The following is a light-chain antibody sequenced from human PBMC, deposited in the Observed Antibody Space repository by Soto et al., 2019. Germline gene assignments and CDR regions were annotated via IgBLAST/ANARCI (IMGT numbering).Light chain of an antibody. Sequence: DIQMTQSPSSLSASVGDRVTITCRASQSISSYLNWYQQKPGKAPNLLIFAASTLQSGAPSRFRGSGSGTDFTLTISSLQPEDFATYYCQQSYSAPPTFGQGTKVDIK. V-gene: IGKV1-39*01. CDR2: AAS. CDR1: QSISSY. CDR3: QQSYSAPPT. J-gene: IGKJ1*01.